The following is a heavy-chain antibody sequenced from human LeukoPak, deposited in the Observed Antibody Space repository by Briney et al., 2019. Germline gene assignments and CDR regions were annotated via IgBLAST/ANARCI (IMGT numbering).Heavy chain of an antibody. Sequence: ASVKVSCKASGYTFTVYFMNWVRQAPGQGLEWMGWINPNSGGTNYAQKFQGRVTMTRDTSISTAYMELSRLRSDDTAVYYCARAEYYYDSSGLKGLPFDNWGQGTLVTVSS. CDR3: ARAEYYYDSSGLKGLPFDN. CDR1: GYTFTVYF. J-gene: IGHJ4*02. D-gene: IGHD3-22*01. CDR2: INPNSGGT. V-gene: IGHV1-2*02.